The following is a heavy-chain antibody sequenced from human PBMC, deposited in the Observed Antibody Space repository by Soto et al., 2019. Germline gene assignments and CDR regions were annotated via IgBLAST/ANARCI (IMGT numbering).Heavy chain of an antibody. V-gene: IGHV2-5*02. CDR2: IYWDDSK. CDR3: AHAQGGGALS. D-gene: IGHD3-16*01. J-gene: IGHJ5*02. CDR1: GFSLTTDRVG. Sequence: QITLKESGPTLVKPTQTLTLTCTFSGFSLTTDRVGVGWIRQPPGEALEWLAVIYWDDSKTYRPFLESRLTITKDTSKNHVAPTMNNMGSLEPATSYRAHAQGGGALSLGQGTLVTVSS.